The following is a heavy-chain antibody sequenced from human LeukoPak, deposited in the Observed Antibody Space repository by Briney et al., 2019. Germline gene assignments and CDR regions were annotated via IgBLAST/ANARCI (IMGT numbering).Heavy chain of an antibody. V-gene: IGHV3-23*01. J-gene: IGHJ4*02. D-gene: IGHD6-13*01. Sequence: GGSLRLSCAPSGFTFISYAMSWVRQAPGKGLGWVSAISGSGGSTYYADSVKGRFTISRDNSKNTLYLQMNSLRAEDTAVYYCAKGLGIAAAGSSFDYWGQGTLVTVSS. CDR3: AKGLGIAAAGSSFDY. CDR2: ISGSGGST. CDR1: GFTFISYA.